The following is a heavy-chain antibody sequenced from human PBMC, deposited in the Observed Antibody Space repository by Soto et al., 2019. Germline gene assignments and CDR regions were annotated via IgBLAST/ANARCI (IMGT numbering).Heavy chain of an antibody. D-gene: IGHD2-21*01. J-gene: IGHJ6*03. CDR1: GDSMSSSDYY. CDR2: IYYSGST. V-gene: IGHV4-39*01. Sequence: KPSETLSLTCAVSGDSMSSSDYYWGWIRQPPGKGLEWIGSIYYSGSTNYNPSLKSRVTISVDTSKNQFSLKLSSVTAADTAVYFCARLEVAGDYSPGNNYMDVWGKGTTVTVSS. CDR3: ARLEVAGDYSPGNNYMDV.